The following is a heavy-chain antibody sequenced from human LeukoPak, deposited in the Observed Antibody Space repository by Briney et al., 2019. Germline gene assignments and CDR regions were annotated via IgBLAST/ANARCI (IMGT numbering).Heavy chain of an antibody. CDR3: AGGTRDYIPFDY. CDR1: SGSISSYF. Sequence: PSETLSLTCTVSSGSISSYFWSWIRQPAGTGLEWIGRTHTSGSTNYNPSLKGRVALSVDTSKNQFSLKLSSVTAADTAVYYCAGGTRDYIPFDYWGQGTLVTVSS. V-gene: IGHV4-4*07. D-gene: IGHD4-11*01. CDR2: THTSGST. J-gene: IGHJ4*02.